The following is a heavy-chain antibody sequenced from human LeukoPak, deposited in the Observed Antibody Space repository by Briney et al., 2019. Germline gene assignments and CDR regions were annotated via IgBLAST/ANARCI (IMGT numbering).Heavy chain of an antibody. CDR1: GFTFDDYA. V-gene: IGHV3-9*01. CDR2: ISWNGGSI. CDR3: ARGNAHAFDI. D-gene: IGHD1-1*01. J-gene: IGHJ3*02. Sequence: LAGRSLRLSCAASGFTFDDYAMHWVRQAPGKGLEWVSGISWNGGSIGYADSVKGRFTISRDNAKNSLYLQMNSLRAEDTAVYFCARGNAHAFDIWGQGTMVTVSS.